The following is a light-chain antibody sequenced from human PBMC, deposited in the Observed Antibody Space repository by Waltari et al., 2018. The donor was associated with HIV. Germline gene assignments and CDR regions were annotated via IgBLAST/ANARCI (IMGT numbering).Light chain of an antibody. CDR3: QQYSDWPPGFT. CDR2: AAS. V-gene: IGKV3-15*01. CDR1: QGVGTS. Sequence: ETVMPQSPATLSVSPGERAILSCRASQGVGTSVAWSQQRPGQAPRLLISAASTRATGVPARFSGSGSGTEFTLTISSLQSEDFVVYYCQQYSDWPPGFTFGQGTKLDIK. J-gene: IGKJ2*01.